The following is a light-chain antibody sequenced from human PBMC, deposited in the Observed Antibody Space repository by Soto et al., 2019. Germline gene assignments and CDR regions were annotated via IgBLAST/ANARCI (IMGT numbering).Light chain of an antibody. Sequence: SYELTQPHSVSVATAQTAKITCGGDKIGSKIAHWYKQRPGQAPVAVVFDATDRPSGIPDRISASRSGDTATLTISRVDAGDEADYYCQVWASTAEFFVFGSGTKVTVL. J-gene: IGLJ1*01. V-gene: IGLV3-21*02. CDR3: QVWASTAEFFV. CDR1: KIGSKI. CDR2: DAT.